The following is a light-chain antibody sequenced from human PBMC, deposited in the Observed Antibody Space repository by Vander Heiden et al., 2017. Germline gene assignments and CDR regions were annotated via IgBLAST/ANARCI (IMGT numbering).Light chain of an antibody. J-gene: IGLJ1*01. Sequence: QSVLTQPPSVSGAPGHRVTISCTGSSSNIGAGYHVHWYQQLPGTAPKLLIYGNNNRPSGVPDGFSGSKSGTSASLAITGLQAEDEADYYCQSYDNSLSYVFGTGTKVTVL. CDR2: GNN. CDR1: SSNIGAGYH. V-gene: IGLV1-40*01. CDR3: QSYDNSLSYV.